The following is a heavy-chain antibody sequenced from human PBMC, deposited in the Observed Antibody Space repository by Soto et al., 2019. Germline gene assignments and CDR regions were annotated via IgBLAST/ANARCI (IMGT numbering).Heavy chain of an antibody. CDR1: GFIFSSYT. CDR2: ISGSGSYI. CDR3: ARAGLEPANAFDV. Sequence: VGSLRLSCTASGFIFSSYTINWVRQAPGKGLEWVSSISGSGSYIYIADSMKGRITISRDNAQNSVHLQMNSLRVEDTAVYYCARAGLEPANAFDVWGQGTKVTVSS. D-gene: IGHD2-2*01. J-gene: IGHJ3*01. V-gene: IGHV3-21*06.